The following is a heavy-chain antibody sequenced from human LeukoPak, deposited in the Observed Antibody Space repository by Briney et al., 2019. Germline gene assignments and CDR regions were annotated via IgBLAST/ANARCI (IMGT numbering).Heavy chain of an antibody. CDR1: GFTFSSYE. CDR2: ISSSGSTI. J-gene: IGHJ4*02. D-gene: IGHD3-16*01. V-gene: IGHV3-48*03. Sequence: GGSLRLSCAASGFTFSSYEMNWVRQAPGKGLEWVSYISSSGSTIYYADSVKGRFTISRDNAKNSLYLQMNSLRAEDTAVYYCARNYPWGPVDYWGQGTLVTVSS. CDR3: ARNYPWGPVDY.